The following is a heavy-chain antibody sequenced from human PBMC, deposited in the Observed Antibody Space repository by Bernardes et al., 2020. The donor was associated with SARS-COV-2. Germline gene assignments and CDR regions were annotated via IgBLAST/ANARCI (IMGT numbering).Heavy chain of an antibody. D-gene: IGHD3-22*01. Sequence: GGSLRLSCAASGFTFSSYWMSWVRQAPGKGLEWVANIKQDGSEKYYVDSVKGRFTISRDNAKNSLYLQMNSLRAEDTAVYYCARDTVVITPPAYYFDYWGQGTLVTVSS. V-gene: IGHV3-7*01. CDR1: GFTFSSYW. J-gene: IGHJ4*02. CDR3: ARDTVVITPPAYYFDY. CDR2: IKQDGSEK.